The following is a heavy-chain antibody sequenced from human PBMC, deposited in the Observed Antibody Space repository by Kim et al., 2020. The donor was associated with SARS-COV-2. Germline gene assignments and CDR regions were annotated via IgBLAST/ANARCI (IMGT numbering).Heavy chain of an antibody. CDR3: AKGGVAASYFDY. Sequence: GGSLRLSCAASGFTLSSYGMHWVRQAPGKGLEWVAVISYDGSNKYHADSVKGGLTISRDNSKNTLYLQMNSLRAEDTAVYYCAKGGVAASYFDYWGQGTLVTVSS. J-gene: IGHJ4*02. V-gene: IGHV3-30*18. D-gene: IGHD6-25*01. CDR1: GFTLSSYG. CDR2: ISYDGSNK.